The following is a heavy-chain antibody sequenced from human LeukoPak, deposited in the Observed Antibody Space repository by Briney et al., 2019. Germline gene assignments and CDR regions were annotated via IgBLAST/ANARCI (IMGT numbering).Heavy chain of an antibody. V-gene: IGHV3-48*01. CDR2: NSSSSTI. CDR3: ARSGDY. CDR1: GFTFSSSP. Sequence: GGSLRLSCAASGFTFSSSPMNWVRQAPGKGLEWVSYNSSSSTIYYADSVKGRFTISRDNAKNSLYLQMNSLRVEDTAVYYCARSGDYWGQGTLVTVSS. J-gene: IGHJ4*02.